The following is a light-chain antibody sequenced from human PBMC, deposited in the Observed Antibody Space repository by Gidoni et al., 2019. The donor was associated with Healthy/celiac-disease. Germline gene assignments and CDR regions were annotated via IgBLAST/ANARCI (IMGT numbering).Light chain of an antibody. Sequence: EIVLTQSPGTLSLSPGERATLSCRASQSVSSSYLAWYQQKPGQAPRLLSYGACSRATGIPDRFSGSGSGTDFTLTISRLEPEDFAVYYCQQYGSSPPTFGQGTRLEIK. CDR2: GAC. CDR1: QSVSSSY. V-gene: IGKV3-20*01. J-gene: IGKJ5*01. CDR3: QQYGSSPPT.